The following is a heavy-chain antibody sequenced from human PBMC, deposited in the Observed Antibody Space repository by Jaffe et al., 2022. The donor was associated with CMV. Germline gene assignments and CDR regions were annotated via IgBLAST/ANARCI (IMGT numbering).Heavy chain of an antibody. Sequence: EVQLVESGGGLVQPGRSLRLSCAASGFTFDDYAMHWVRQAPGKGLEWVSGISWNSGSIGYADSVKGRFTISRDNAKNSLYLQMNSLRAEDTALYYCAKDKVGKYGGFDYWGQGTLVTVSS. V-gene: IGHV3-9*01. D-gene: IGHD3-16*01. CDR3: AKDKVGKYGGFDY. CDR2: ISWNSGSI. J-gene: IGHJ4*02. CDR1: GFTFDDYA.